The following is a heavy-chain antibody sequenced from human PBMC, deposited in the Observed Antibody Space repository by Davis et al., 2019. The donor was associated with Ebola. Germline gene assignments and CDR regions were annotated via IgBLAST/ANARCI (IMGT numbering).Heavy chain of an antibody. CDR1: GYTFTTYA. CDR2: IDTSTGNP. J-gene: IGHJ4*02. Sequence: ASVKVSCKASGYTFTTYAIHWVRQAPGQGLEWMGWIDTSTGNPTYAQDFTGRFVFSLDTSVTTAFLQISSLKAADTAVYYCARGISAAWNYWGQGTLVTVSS. CDR3: ARGISAAWNY. D-gene: IGHD6-6*01. V-gene: IGHV7-4-1*02.